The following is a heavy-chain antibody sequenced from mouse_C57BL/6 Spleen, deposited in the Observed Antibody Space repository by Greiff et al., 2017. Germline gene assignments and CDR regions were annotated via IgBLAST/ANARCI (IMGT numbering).Heavy chain of an antibody. CDR2: ISSGGDYI. CDR3: TRERDGYAWFAY. Sequence: EVKLQESGEGLVKPGGSLKLSCAASGFTFSSYAMSWVRQTPEKRLEWVAYISSGGDYIYYADTVKGRFTISRDNARNTLYLQMSSLESEDTAMYYCTRERDGYAWFAYGGQGTLVTVSA. J-gene: IGHJ3*01. V-gene: IGHV5-9-1*02. CDR1: GFTFSSYA. D-gene: IGHD2-3*01.